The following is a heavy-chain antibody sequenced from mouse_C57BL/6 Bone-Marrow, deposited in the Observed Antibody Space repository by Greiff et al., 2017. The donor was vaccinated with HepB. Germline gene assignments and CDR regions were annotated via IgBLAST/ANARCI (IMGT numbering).Heavy chain of an antibody. V-gene: IGHV1-54*01. CDR3: ARSPDGYYGYFDV. D-gene: IGHD2-3*01. CDR2: INPGSGGT. Sequence: VQLQQSGAELVRPGTSVKVSCKASGYAFTNYLIEWVKQRPGQGLEWIGVINPGSGGTNYNEKFKGKATLTAEKSSSTAYMQLSSLTSEDSAVYFCARSPDGYYGYFDVWGTGTTVTVSS. CDR1: GYAFTNYL. J-gene: IGHJ1*03.